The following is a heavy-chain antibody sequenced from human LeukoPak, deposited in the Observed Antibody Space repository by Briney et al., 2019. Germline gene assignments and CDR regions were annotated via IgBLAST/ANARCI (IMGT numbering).Heavy chain of an antibody. V-gene: IGHV1-2*02. CDR1: GYTFTGYY. D-gene: IGHD7-27*01. CDR3: ARGWGYFDY. CDR2: INPKSGGT. J-gene: IGHJ4*02. Sequence: GASVKVSCKASGYTFTGYYMHWVRQAPGQGPEWMGWINPKSGGTKYAQKFQGRVTMTRDTSISTGYMELRRLRSDDTAVYYCARGWGYFDYWGQGTLVTVSS.